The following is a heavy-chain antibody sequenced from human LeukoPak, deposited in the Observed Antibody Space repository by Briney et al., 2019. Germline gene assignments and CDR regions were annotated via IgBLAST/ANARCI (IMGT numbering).Heavy chain of an antibody. CDR1: GFPFSSYS. D-gene: IGHD3-16*01. Sequence: GESLRLSCAASGFPFSSYSMNWVRQAPGQGLQWVTYISSSGSNKYYADSVKGRFTISRDNAKNSLYLQMNSLRDDEDTAVYYCARDLTWGFDYWGQGTLVTVSS. CDR3: ARDLTWGFDY. V-gene: IGHV3-48*02. J-gene: IGHJ4*02. CDR2: ISSSGSNK.